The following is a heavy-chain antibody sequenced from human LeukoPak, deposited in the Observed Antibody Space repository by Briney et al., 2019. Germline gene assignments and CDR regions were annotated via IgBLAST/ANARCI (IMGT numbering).Heavy chain of an antibody. Sequence: SETLSLTCTVSGGSISSGSYYWSWIRQPAGKGLEWIGRIYSSGSTNYNPSLKSRVTISVDTSKNQFSLKLSSVTAADTAVYYCARDYGDYSFDYWGQGTLVTVSS. V-gene: IGHV4-61*02. CDR3: ARDYGDYSFDY. CDR2: IYSSGST. J-gene: IGHJ4*02. CDR1: GGSISSGSYY. D-gene: IGHD4-17*01.